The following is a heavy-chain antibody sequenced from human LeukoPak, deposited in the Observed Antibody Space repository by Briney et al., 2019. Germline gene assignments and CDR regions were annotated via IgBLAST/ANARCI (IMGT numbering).Heavy chain of an antibody. V-gene: IGHV3-66*01. CDR1: GFTVSSNY. CDR2: IYSGGST. CDR3: ARAFLGEYYDSSSGAFDI. Sequence: GGSLRLSCAASGFTVSSNYMSWVRQAPGKGLEWVSVIYSGGSTYYADSVKGRFTISRDNSKNTLYLQMNSLRAEDTAVYYCARAFLGEYYDSSSGAFDIWGQGTMVTVSS. J-gene: IGHJ3*02. D-gene: IGHD3-22*01.